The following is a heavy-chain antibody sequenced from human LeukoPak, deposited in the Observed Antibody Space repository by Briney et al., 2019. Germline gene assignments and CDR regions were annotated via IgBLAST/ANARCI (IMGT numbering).Heavy chain of an antibody. V-gene: IGHV3-48*01. CDR1: GFTFSDYS. Sequence: GGSLRLSCAASGFTFSDYSMNWVRQAPGKGLEWISYIGIDSGNTNYADSVKGRFTISGDKAKNSLYLQMNSLRVEDTAVYYCARDYRYAFDNWGQGTLVTVSS. CDR2: IGIDSGNT. J-gene: IGHJ4*02. CDR3: ARDYRYAFDN. D-gene: IGHD1-1*01.